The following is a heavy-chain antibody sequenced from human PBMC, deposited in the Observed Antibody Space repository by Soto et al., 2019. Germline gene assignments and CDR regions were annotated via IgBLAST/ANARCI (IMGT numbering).Heavy chain of an antibody. CDR3: ARLGYYDSSGPYGMDV. Sequence: PGESLKISCKGSGYSFTSYWIGWVRQMPGKGLEWMGIIYPGDSDTRYSPSFQGQVTISADKSIGTAYLQWSSLKASDTAMYYCARLGYYDSSGPYGMDVWGQGTTVTVSS. CDR1: GYSFTSYW. CDR2: IYPGDSDT. D-gene: IGHD3-22*01. J-gene: IGHJ6*02. V-gene: IGHV5-51*01.